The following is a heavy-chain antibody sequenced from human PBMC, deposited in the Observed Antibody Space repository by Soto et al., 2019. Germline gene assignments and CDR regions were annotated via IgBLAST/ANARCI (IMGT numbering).Heavy chain of an antibody. Sequence: SVKVSCKASGGTFSSYAISWVRQAPGQGLEWMGGIIPIFGTANYAQKFQGRVTITADESTSTAYMELSSLRSEDTAVYYCARSRVVPAAISWFDPWGQGTLVTVSS. D-gene: IGHD2-2*01. CDR3: ARSRVVPAAISWFDP. V-gene: IGHV1-69*13. CDR2: IIPIFGTA. CDR1: GGTFSSYA. J-gene: IGHJ5*02.